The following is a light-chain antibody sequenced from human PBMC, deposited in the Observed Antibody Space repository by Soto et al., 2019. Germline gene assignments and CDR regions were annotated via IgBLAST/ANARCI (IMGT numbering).Light chain of an antibody. CDR3: QQYNNWPVT. J-gene: IGKJ4*01. Sequence: EIVMTQSPVTLSASPGESATLSCRASQSVSRYLAWYQQKPGQAPRLLIHGASTRATGIAARFSGSGSGTEFTLTISGLQSEDFATYYCQQYNNWPVTFGGGTKVDI. CDR1: QSVSRY. CDR2: GAS. V-gene: IGKV3D-15*01.